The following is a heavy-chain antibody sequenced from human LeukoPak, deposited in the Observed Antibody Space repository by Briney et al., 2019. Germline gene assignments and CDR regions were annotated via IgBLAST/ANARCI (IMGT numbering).Heavy chain of an antibody. V-gene: IGHV1-2*02. Sequence: ASVKVSCKASGYTFTGYYMHWVRQAPGQGLEWMGWINPNSGGTNYAQKFQGRVTMTRDTSISTAYMELSRLRSDDTAVHYCARNKDVVVPAAWDVWGQGTTVTVSS. D-gene: IGHD2-2*01. CDR3: ARNKDVVVPAAWDV. J-gene: IGHJ6*02. CDR2: INPNSGGT. CDR1: GYTFTGYY.